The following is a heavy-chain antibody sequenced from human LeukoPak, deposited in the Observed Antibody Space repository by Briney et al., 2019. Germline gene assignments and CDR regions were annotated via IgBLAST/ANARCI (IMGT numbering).Heavy chain of an antibody. CDR3: ARVLGSIIAVADEDYYFDY. V-gene: IGHV1-2*02. CDR1: GYTFTGYY. J-gene: IGHJ4*02. Sequence: ASVKVSCKASGYTFTGYYMHWVRQAPGQGLEWMGWINPNSGGTNYAQKFQGRVTMTRDTSISTAYMELSRLRSDDTAVYYCARVLGSIIAVADEDYYFDYWGQGTLVTVSS. CDR2: INPNSGGT. D-gene: IGHD6-19*01.